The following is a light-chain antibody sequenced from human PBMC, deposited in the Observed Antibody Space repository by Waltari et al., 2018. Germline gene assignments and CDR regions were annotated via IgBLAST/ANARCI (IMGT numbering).Light chain of an antibody. V-gene: IGKV3-11*01. J-gene: IGKJ2*01. CDR1: QSVSSY. Sequence: EIVLTQSPATLSLSPGDRATLSCRASQSVSSYLAWYQQKPGQPPRLLIYDASNRATGIPARFSGSGSGTDFTLTISSLEPEDFAVYYCQQRSNWRNTFGQGTKLEIK. CDR2: DAS. CDR3: QQRSNWRNT.